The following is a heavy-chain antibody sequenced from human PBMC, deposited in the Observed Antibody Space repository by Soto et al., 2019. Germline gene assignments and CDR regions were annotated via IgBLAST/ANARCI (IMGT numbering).Heavy chain of an antibody. CDR3: ARSIGYCSSTSCPDGWFDP. CDR2: INPSGGST. J-gene: IGHJ5*02. V-gene: IGHV1-46*01. CDR1: GYTFTSYY. D-gene: IGHD2-2*01. Sequence: ASVKVSCKASGYTFTSYYMHWVRQAPGQGLEWMGMINPSGGSTSYAQKFQGRVTMTRDTSTSTVYMELSSLRSEDTAVYYCARSIGYCSSTSCPDGWFDPWGQGTLVTVSS.